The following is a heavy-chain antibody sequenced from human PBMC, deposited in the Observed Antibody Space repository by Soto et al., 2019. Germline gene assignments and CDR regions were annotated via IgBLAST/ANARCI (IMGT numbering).Heavy chain of an antibody. J-gene: IGHJ3*02. Sequence: GASVKVSCKASGYTFTSYAMHWVRQAPGQRLEWMGWINAGNGNTKYAQKLQGRVTMTTDTSTSTAYMELRSLRSDDTAVYYCARDSNDSGDPSHAFDIWGQGTMVTVSS. CDR3: ARDSNDSGDPSHAFDI. D-gene: IGHD4-17*01. V-gene: IGHV1-3*01. CDR2: INAGNGNT. CDR1: GYTFTSYA.